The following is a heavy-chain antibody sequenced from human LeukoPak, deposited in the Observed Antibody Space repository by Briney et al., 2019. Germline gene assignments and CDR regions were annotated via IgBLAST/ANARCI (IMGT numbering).Heavy chain of an antibody. D-gene: IGHD4-17*01. CDR2: ISAYNGNT. J-gene: IGHJ4*02. CDR1: GYTFSSYG. V-gene: IGHV1-18*04. CDR3: ARWAPLDYGDYGPHFDY. Sequence: ASVKVSCKASGYTFSSYGISRVRQAPGQGLEWMGWISAYNGNTNYAQKLQGRVTMTTDTSTSTAYMELRSLRSDDTAVYYCARWAPLDYGDYGPHFDYWGQGTLVTVSS.